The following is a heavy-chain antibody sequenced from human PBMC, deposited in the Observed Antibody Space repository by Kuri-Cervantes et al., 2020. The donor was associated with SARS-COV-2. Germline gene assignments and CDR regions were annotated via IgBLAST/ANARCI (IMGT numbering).Heavy chain of an antibody. J-gene: IGHJ4*02. CDR3: ATIAVPTAIWGVDY. CDR2: ISGSGGST. D-gene: IGHD2-2*02. Sequence: GESLKISCAASGFTFSSYAMTWVRQAPGKGLEWVSAISGSGGSTYYADSVKGRFTISRDNSKNTLYLQMNSLRAEDTAVYYCATIAVPTAIWGVDYWGQGTLVTVSS. CDR1: GFTFSSYA. V-gene: IGHV3-23*01.